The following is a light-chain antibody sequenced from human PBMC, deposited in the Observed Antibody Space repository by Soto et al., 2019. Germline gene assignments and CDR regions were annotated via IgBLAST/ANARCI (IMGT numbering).Light chain of an antibody. CDR2: EVT. CDR3: NSYTSSSAVI. V-gene: IGLV2-14*01. CDR1: SSDVGAYNY. J-gene: IGLJ2*01. Sequence: QSVLTQPASVSGSPGQSITISCTGTSSDVGAYNYVSWYQLLPGKAPKLMIYEVTNRPSGVSNRFSGSKSGNTASLTISGLQAEDEADYYCNSYTSSSAVIFGGGTKLTVL.